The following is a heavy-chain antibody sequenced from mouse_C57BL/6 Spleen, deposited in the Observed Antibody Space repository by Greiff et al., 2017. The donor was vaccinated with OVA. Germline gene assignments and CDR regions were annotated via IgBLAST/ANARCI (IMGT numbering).Heavy chain of an antibody. V-gene: IGHV1-55*01. J-gene: IGHJ4*01. CDR1: GYTFTSYW. Sequence: VKLQQPGAELVKPGASVKMSCKASGYTFTSYWITWVKQRPGQGLEWIGDIYPGSGSTNYNEKFKSKATLTVDTSSSTAYMQLSSLTSEDSTVYYCARGNHYYGSSYAMDYWGQGTSVTVSS. CDR3: ARGNHYYGSSYAMDY. D-gene: IGHD1-1*01. CDR2: IYPGSGST.